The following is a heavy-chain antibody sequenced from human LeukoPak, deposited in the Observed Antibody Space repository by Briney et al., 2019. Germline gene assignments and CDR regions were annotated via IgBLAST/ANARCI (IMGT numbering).Heavy chain of an antibody. D-gene: IGHD6-19*01. CDR2: IKQDGSEK. CDR3: ARDRPYSSGWYYFDY. J-gene: IGHJ4*02. V-gene: IGHV3-7*03. Sequence: GGSLRLPCAASGFTFSSYWMSWVRQAPGKGLEWVANIKQDGSEKYYVDSVKGRFTISRDNAKNSLYLQMNSLRAEDTAVYYCARDRPYSSGWYYFDYWGQGTLVTVSS. CDR1: GFTFSSYW.